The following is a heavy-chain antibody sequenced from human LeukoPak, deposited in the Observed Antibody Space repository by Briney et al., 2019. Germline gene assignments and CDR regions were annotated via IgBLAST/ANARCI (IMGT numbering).Heavy chain of an antibody. CDR2: IRYDGSNK. D-gene: IGHD3-3*01. CDR1: GFTFSSYG. J-gene: IGHJ4*02. CDR3: AKDLGFLEWIWALDY. V-gene: IGHV3-30*02. Sequence: RTGGSLRLSCAASGFTFSSYGMHWVRQAPGKGLEWVAFIRYDGSNKYYADSVKGRFTISRDNSKNTLYLQMNSLRAEDTAVYYCAKDLGFLEWIWALDYWGQGTLVTVSS.